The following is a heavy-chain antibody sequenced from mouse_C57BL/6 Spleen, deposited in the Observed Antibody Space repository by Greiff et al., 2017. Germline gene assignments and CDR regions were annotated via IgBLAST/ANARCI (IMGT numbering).Heavy chain of an antibody. V-gene: IGHV5-9*01. CDR1: GFTFSSYT. CDR3: ARHEGISFDY. CDR2: ISGGGGNT. Sequence: DVKLVESGGGLVKPGGSLKLSCAASGFTFSSYTMSWVRQTPEKRLEWVATISGGGGNTYYPDSVKGRFTISRDNAKNTLYLQMSSLRSEDTALYYCARHEGISFDYWGQGTTLTVSS. J-gene: IGHJ2*01.